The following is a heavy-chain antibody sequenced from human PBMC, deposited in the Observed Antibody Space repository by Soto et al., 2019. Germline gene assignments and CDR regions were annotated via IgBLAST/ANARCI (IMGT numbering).Heavy chain of an antibody. Sequence: SVKVTCKDSGYTYTSNGSSWVRQAPGQGLEWMGWISAYNGNTNYAQKLQGRVTMTTDTSTSTAYMELRSLRSDDTAVYYCARSTEIDDYDILTGYYFDYWGQGTLVTV. CDR1: GYTYTSNG. D-gene: IGHD3-9*01. V-gene: IGHV1-18*01. CDR3: ARSTEIDDYDILTGYYFDY. J-gene: IGHJ4*02. CDR2: ISAYNGNT.